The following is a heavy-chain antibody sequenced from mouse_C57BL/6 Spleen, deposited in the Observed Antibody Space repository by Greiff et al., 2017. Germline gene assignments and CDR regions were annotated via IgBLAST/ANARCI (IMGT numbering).Heavy chain of an antibody. CDR3: ARHEGGYDGNYFDY. CDR1: GYAFSSSW. Sequence: QVQLQQSGPELVKPGASVKISCKASGYAFSSSWMNWVKQRPGKGLEWIGRIYPGDGDTNYNGKFKGKATLTADKSSSTAYMQLSSLTSEDSAVYFCARHEGGYDGNYFDYWGQGTTLTVSS. J-gene: IGHJ2*01. D-gene: IGHD2-2*01. CDR2: IYPGDGDT. V-gene: IGHV1-82*01.